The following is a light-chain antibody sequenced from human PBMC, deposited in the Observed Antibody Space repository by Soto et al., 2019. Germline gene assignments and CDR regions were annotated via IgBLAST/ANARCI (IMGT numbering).Light chain of an antibody. CDR1: QSVGRN. CDR2: DAS. Sequence: EIVLTQSPATLSLSPGERATLSCRASQSVGRNLAWYQQKPGQAPGLLIYDASKRATGIPARFSASGSGTDFPPTLSSLEPEDSAVYYRQQWSKGPSPTFGGGTKVDIK. V-gene: IGKV3-11*01. CDR3: QQWSKGPSPT. J-gene: IGKJ4*01.